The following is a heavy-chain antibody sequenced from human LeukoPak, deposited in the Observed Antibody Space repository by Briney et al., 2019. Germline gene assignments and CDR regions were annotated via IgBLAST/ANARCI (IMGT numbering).Heavy chain of an antibody. CDR3: AREHCSSTSCLNNWFDP. J-gene: IGHJ5*02. Sequence: ASVKVSCKASGYTFTGYYMHWVRQAPGQGLEWMGWINPNSGGTNYAQKFQGRVTMTRDTSISTAYMELSRLRSDDTAVYYCAREHCSSTSCLNNWFDPWGQGTLVTVSS. CDR1: GYTFTGYY. V-gene: IGHV1-2*02. D-gene: IGHD2-2*01. CDR2: INPNSGGT.